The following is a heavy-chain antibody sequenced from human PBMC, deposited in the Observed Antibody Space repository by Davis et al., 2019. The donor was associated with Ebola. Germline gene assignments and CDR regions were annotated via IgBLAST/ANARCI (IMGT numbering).Heavy chain of an antibody. J-gene: IGHJ5*02. CDR1: GGSISSSHYY. CDR3: AREGYYDYVWGTYPDAWFDP. D-gene: IGHD3-16*02. V-gene: IGHV4-39*02. CDR2: TSYSGNI. Sequence: SETLSLTCTVSGGSISSSHYYWGWIRQPPGKGLEWIGSTSYSGNIYYNPSLKSRVTISVDMSKNQFSLKLRSVTAADTAFYYCAREGYYDYVWGTYPDAWFDPWGQGTLVTVSS.